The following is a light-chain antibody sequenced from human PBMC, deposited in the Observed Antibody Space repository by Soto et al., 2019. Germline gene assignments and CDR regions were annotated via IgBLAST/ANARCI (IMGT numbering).Light chain of an antibody. Sequence: EVMLTQSPATLSLSPGERATLSCRASQSVSRFLAWYQHKPGQAPRLLISDASNRATGIPARFSGSGSGTEFTLTISRLEPEDFAVYYCQQYGSSFYTFGQGTKLEIK. CDR2: DAS. CDR3: QQYGSSFYT. V-gene: IGKV3-11*01. CDR1: QSVSRF. J-gene: IGKJ2*01.